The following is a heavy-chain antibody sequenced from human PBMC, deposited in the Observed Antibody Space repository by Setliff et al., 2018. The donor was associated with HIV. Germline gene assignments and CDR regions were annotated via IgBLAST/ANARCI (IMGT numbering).Heavy chain of an antibody. CDR2: ISSSSSYI. V-gene: IGHV3-21*01. Sequence: VGSLRLSCAASGFTFSSYSMNWVRQAPGKGLEWVSSISSSSSYIYYADSVKGRFTISRDNAKNSLYLQMNSLRAEDTAVYYCARVEPGGSQAFDIWGQGTMVTVSS. J-gene: IGHJ3*02. CDR3: ARVEPGGSQAFDI. D-gene: IGHD3-10*01. CDR1: GFTFSSYS.